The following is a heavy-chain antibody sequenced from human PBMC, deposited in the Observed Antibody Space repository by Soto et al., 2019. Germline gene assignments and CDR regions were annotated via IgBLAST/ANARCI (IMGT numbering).Heavy chain of an antibody. CDR2: ISYDGTNK. Sequence: QVHLVESGGGVVQPGRSLRLSCAASGFTFRTYAMHWVRQAPGKGLEWVAAISYDGTNKFYADSVKGRFTISRDNSKSTLYLQVDSLRPEDAAVYYCARDPKTSGGQHWAFNYFDSWGQGTLVTVSS. J-gene: IGHJ4*02. D-gene: IGHD7-27*01. CDR1: GFTFRTYA. V-gene: IGHV3-30-3*01. CDR3: ARDPKTSGGQHWAFNYFDS.